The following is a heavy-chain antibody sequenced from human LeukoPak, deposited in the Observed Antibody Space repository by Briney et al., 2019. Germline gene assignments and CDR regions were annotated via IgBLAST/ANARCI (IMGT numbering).Heavy chain of an antibody. CDR2: IYYSGST. J-gene: IGHJ6*03. Sequence: SETLSLTCTVSGGSISSYYWSWIRQPPGKGLEWIGYIYYSGSTNYNPSLKSRVTISVDTSKNQFSLKLSSVTAADTAVHYCARGSTPYGSGSHFYYYYYMDVWGKGTTVTVSS. V-gene: IGHV4-59*12. CDR3: ARGSTPYGSGSHFYYYYYMDV. D-gene: IGHD3-10*01. CDR1: GGSISSYY.